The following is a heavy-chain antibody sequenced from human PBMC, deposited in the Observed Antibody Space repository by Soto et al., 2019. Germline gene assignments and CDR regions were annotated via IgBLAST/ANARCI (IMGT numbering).Heavy chain of an antibody. J-gene: IGHJ5*02. CDR3: ARIGFSSSWYNNWFDP. CDR1: GYTFTSYG. D-gene: IGHD6-13*01. Sequence: GASVKVSCKASGYTFTSYGISWVRQAPGQGLEWMGWISAYNGNTNYAQKLQGRVTMTTDTSTSTAYMELRSLRSDDTAVYYCARIGFSSSWYNNWFDPWGQGTLVTVSS. CDR2: ISAYNGNT. V-gene: IGHV1-18*01.